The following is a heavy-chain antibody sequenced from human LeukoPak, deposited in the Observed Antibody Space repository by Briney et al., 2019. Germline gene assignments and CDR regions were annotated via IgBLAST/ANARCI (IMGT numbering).Heavy chain of an antibody. D-gene: IGHD2-21*01. CDR3: AKDRVAVMWWSRVSPTYYYYMDV. V-gene: IGHV3-30*02. J-gene: IGHJ6*03. Sequence: GGSLRLPCAASGFTFSSYGTHWVRQAPGKGLEWVAFIRYDGSNKYYADSVKGRFTISRDNSKNTLYLQMNSLRAEDTAVYYCAKDRVAVMWWSRVSPTYYYYMDVWGKGTTVTVSS. CDR2: IRYDGSNK. CDR1: GFTFSSYG.